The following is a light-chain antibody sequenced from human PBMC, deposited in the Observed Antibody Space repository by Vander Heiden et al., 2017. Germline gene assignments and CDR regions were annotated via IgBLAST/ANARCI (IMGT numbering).Light chain of an antibody. CDR1: QSVSSNY. J-gene: IGKJ2*01. V-gene: IGKV3-20*01. Sequence: EIVLTQFPGTLSLSPGERATLSCRASQSVSSNYLAWYQQKPGQAPRLVIYGTSTRATGIPDRFSGSGSETDFTLTISRLEPEDFAVYYCQQYGSSPKYTFGQGTKPEIK. CDR2: GTS. CDR3: QQYGSSPKYT.